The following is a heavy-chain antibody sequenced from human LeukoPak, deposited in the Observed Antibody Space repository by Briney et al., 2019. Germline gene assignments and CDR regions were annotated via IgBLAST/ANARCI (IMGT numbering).Heavy chain of an antibody. CDR3: ARDRSYGSGSLDIDY. Sequence: GGSLRLSCAASGFTFSSYWMSWVRQAPGKGLVWVANIKQDGGEKYYVDSVKGRFTIFRDNAKNSLYLQMNSLRVEDTAVYYCARDRSYGSGSLDIDYWGQGTLVTVSS. D-gene: IGHD3-10*01. J-gene: IGHJ4*02. CDR1: GFTFSSYW. V-gene: IGHV3-7*01. CDR2: IKQDGGEK.